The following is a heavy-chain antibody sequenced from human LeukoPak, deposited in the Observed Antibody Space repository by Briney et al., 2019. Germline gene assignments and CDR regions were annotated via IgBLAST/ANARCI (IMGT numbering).Heavy chain of an antibody. D-gene: IGHD3-22*01. V-gene: IGHV4-38-2*02. CDR1: GYSISSGYY. CDR2: IYHSGST. Sequence: SETLSLTCTVSGYSISSGYYWGWIRQPPGKGPEWIGSIYHSGSTYYNPSLKSRVTISVDTSKNQFSLKLSSVTAADTAVYYCARVLYYYDSSGYHTPSFDYWGQETLVTVSS. CDR3: ARVLYYYDSSGYHTPSFDY. J-gene: IGHJ4*02.